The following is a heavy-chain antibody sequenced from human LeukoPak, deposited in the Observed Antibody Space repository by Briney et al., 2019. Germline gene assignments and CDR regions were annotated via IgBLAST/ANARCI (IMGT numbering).Heavy chain of an antibody. V-gene: IGHV3-30-3*01. J-gene: IGHJ4*02. CDR3: ARGSSGWFYFDY. CDR2: ISYDGSNK. Sequence: GGSLRLSCAASGFTFSSYDMHWVRQAPGKGLEWVAVISYDGSNKYYADSVKGRFTISRDNSKNTLYPQMNSLRAEDTAVYYCARGSSGWFYFDYWGQGTLVTVSS. CDR1: GFTFSSYD. D-gene: IGHD6-19*01.